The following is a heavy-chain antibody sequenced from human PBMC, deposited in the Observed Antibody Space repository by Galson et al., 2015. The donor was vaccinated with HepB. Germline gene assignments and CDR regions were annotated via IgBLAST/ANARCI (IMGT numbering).Heavy chain of an antibody. J-gene: IGHJ4*02. CDR3: ARHRVGYCSGGSCHDFDY. CDR2: IYPGDSET. D-gene: IGHD2-15*01. CDR1: GYRFTNYW. Sequence: QSGAEVKKPGGSLKISCKGSGYRFTNYWIGWVRQMPGKGLEWMGIIYPGDSETRYSPSFQGQVTISADKSISTVYLQWSSLKASDTAMYYCARHRVGYCSGGSCHDFDYWGQGTLVTVSS. V-gene: IGHV5-51*01.